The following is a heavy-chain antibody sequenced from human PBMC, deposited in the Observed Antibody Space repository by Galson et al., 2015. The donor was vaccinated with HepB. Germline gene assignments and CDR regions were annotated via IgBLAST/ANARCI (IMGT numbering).Heavy chain of an antibody. CDR1: GFTFSSYA. V-gene: IGHV3-23*01. Sequence: SLRLSCAASGFTFSSYAMSWVRQAPGKGLEWVSSISGRGGNTYYADSVKGRFTISRDNSKKMVYLQMNSLRAEDTALYYCGKDPVRASSHPYGMDVWGQGTTVTASS. CDR2: ISGRGGNT. CDR3: GKDPVRASSHPYGMDV. D-gene: IGHD2-2*01. J-gene: IGHJ6*02.